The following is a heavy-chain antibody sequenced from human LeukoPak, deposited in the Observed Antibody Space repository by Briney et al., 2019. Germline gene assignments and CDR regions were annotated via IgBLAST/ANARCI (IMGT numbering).Heavy chain of an antibody. CDR2: IYPRDSRT. V-gene: IGHV5-51*01. D-gene: IGHD2-2*01. Sequence: GESLKISCKGSGYSFSSYWIAWVRQRPEKGLEWMGVIYPRDSRTTYSPSFQDQVTISADKSISTAYLQWTSLKASDTAMYYCARHLSDITSSPNYWGPGTLVTVSS. J-gene: IGHJ4*02. CDR1: GYSFSSYW. CDR3: ARHLSDITSSPNY.